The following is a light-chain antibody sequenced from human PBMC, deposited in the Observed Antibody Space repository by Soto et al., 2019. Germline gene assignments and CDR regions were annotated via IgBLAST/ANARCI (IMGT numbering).Light chain of an antibody. CDR1: ERLTTN. CDR2: GTY. CDR3: QQYNKWPRT. V-gene: IGKV3D-15*01. J-gene: IGKJ4*01. Sequence: EIVMTQSPATLSVSPGEGVTLSCRASERLTTNLAWYQQSPGQAPRLLIYGTYTRATGIPTRFSGSGTGTEFTLTISSLESEDFAVYYCQQYNKWPRTFGGGTLVDIK.